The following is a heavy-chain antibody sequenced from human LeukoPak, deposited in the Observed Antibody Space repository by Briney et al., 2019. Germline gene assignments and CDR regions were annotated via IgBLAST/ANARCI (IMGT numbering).Heavy chain of an antibody. CDR1: GFTFSSYA. CDR2: ISGSGGST. V-gene: IGHV3-23*01. D-gene: IGHD2-8*01. CDR3: ARPGTPYCTNGVCYPFY. Sequence: GGSLRLSCAASGFTFSSYAMSWVRQAPGKGLEWVSAISGSGGSTYCADSVKGRFTISRDNAKNSLYLQMNSLRAEDTAVYYCARPGTPYCTNGVCYPFYWGQGTLVTVSS. J-gene: IGHJ4*02.